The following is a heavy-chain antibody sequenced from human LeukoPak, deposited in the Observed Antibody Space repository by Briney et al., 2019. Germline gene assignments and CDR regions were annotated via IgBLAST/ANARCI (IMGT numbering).Heavy chain of an antibody. CDR3: ARDLSGSYPYMDV. Sequence: GASVKVSCKASGYTFTSYGISWVRQAPGQGLEWMGWISAYNGNTNYAQKFQGRVTMTRDTSISTAYMELSRLRSDDTAVYYCARDLSGSYPYMDVWGKGTTVTISS. CDR1: GYTFTSYG. CDR2: ISAYNGNT. J-gene: IGHJ6*03. D-gene: IGHD1-26*01. V-gene: IGHV1-18*01.